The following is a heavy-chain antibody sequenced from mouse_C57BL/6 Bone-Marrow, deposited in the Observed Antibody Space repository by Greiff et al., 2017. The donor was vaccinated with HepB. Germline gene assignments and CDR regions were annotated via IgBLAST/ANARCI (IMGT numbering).Heavy chain of an antibody. CDR1: GFNIKDYY. CDR3: ARSFYGSRGGDYAMDY. V-gene: IGHV14-2*01. Sequence: VQLQQSGAELVKPGASVKLSCTASGFNIKDYYMHWVKQRTEQGLEWIGRIDPEDGETKYAPKFPGKATITADTSSNTAYLQLSSLTSEDTAVYYCARSFYGSRGGDYAMDYWGQGTSVTVSS. D-gene: IGHD1-1*01. J-gene: IGHJ4*01. CDR2: IDPEDGET.